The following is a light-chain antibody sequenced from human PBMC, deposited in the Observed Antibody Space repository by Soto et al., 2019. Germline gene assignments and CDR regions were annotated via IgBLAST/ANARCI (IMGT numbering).Light chain of an antibody. CDR3: QQYERYST. Sequence: EIVMTQSPATLSVSPGERATLSCRASQSVSSNLAWYQQKPGQAPRLLIYGASTRATGIPARFSGSGSGTEFTLTISGLQPEDSATYYCQQYERYSTFGQGTKVDIK. V-gene: IGKV3-15*01. CDR1: QSVSSN. J-gene: IGKJ1*01. CDR2: GAS.